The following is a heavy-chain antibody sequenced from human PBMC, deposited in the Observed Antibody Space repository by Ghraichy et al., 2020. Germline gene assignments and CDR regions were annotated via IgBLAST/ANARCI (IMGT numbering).Heavy chain of an antibody. J-gene: IGHJ4*02. CDR3: ARDPGYDFWSGYYTFDY. CDR2: INPNSGGT. Sequence: ASVKVSCKTSGYSFSDYYIHWVRQAPGQGPEWMGWINPNSGGTKYAQRLQGRVTMTRDASISTAYMELSSLRSDDTAVYYCARDPGYDFWSGYYTFDYWGQGNVVAVSS. D-gene: IGHD3-3*01. V-gene: IGHV1-2*02. CDR1: GYSFSDYY.